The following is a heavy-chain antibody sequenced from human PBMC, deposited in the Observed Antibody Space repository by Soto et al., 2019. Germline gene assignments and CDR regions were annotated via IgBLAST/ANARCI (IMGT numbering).Heavy chain of an antibody. D-gene: IGHD3-22*01. CDR2: IIPILGIA. J-gene: IGHJ4*02. V-gene: IGHV1-69*02. Sequence: QVQLVLSGAEVKKPGSSVKVSCKASGGTFSSYTISWVRQAPGQGLEWMGRIIPILGIANYAQKFQGRVTXXAXKXXSTAYMELSSLRSEDTAVYYCARVGYYDSSGYSDYWGQGTLVTVSS. CDR3: ARVGYYDSSGYSDY. CDR1: GGTFSSYT.